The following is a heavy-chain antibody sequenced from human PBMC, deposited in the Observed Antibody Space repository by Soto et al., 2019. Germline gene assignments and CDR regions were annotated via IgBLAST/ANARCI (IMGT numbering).Heavy chain of an antibody. V-gene: IGHV3-21*01. D-gene: IGHD2-2*01. CDR2: ISSSSSYI. Sequence: GGSLRLSCAASGFTFSSYSMNWVRQAPGKGLEWVSSISSSSSYIYYADSVKGRFTISRDNAKNSLYLQMNSLRAEDTAVYYCARDGVVPAAIPYYYYGMDVWGQGTTVTVSS. J-gene: IGHJ6*02. CDR1: GFTFSSYS. CDR3: ARDGVVPAAIPYYYYGMDV.